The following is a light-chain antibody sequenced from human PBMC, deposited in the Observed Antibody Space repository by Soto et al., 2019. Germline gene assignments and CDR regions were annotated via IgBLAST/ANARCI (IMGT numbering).Light chain of an antibody. CDR3: FSKISGFVYG. Sequence: QSALAQPASVSASFGQSITISCSGPNTDLGVYGYVSWYQHQPGKAPKLLIYDVNNRPSVISDRFSGSKSGDTASLTISGLQAEDEADYFCFSKISGFVYGFGTGTKLTVL. CDR1: NTDLGVYGY. V-gene: IGLV2-14*01. J-gene: IGLJ1*01. CDR2: DVN.